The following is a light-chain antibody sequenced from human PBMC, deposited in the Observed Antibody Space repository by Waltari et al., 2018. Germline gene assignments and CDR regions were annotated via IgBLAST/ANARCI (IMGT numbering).Light chain of an antibody. Sequence: DIQMTQSPSTLSASVGDRVTITCRASQRFGRWLAWYQQKPGQAPKLLIYDISTLEGGVPSRFSGSGSGTECTLTISNLQPDDFAAYFCQQYASYSGSFGQGTRLEIK. J-gene: IGKJ2*03. CDR1: QRFGRW. V-gene: IGKV1-5*01. CDR3: QQYASYSGS. CDR2: DIS.